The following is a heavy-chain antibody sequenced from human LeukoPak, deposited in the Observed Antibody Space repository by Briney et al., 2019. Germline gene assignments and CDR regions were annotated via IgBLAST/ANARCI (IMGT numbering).Heavy chain of an antibody. V-gene: IGHV3-21*01. CDR3: AKDVPAAYFDY. CDR2: ISSSSSYI. D-gene: IGHD2-15*01. J-gene: IGHJ4*02. Sequence: GGSLRLSCAASGFTFSSYSMNWVRQAPGKGLEWVSSISSSSSYIYYADSVKGRFTISRDNSKNMLYLQMNSLKPEDTAVYCCAKDVPAAYFDYWGQGTLVSVSS. CDR1: GFTFSSYS.